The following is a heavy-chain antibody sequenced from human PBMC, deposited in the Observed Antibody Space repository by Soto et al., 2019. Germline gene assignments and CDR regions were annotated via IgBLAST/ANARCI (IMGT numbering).Heavy chain of an antibody. CDR1: GGSISSSNW. CDR3: ARRPQIVGLVAAIYSYGMDV. D-gene: IGHD2-2*01. J-gene: IGHJ6*02. CDR2: IYHSGST. V-gene: IGHV4-4*02. Sequence: SETLSLTCAVSGGSISSSNWWSWVRQPPGKGLEWIGEIYHSGSTNYNPSLQSRVTISIDKSKNQLSLKLSSVTAADTAVYYCARRPQIVGLVAAIYSYGMDVWGQGTTVTVSS.